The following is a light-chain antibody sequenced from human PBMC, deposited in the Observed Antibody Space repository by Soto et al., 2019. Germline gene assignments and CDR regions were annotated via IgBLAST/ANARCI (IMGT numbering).Light chain of an antibody. CDR3: QQYDNWGT. CDR1: QRVSSSY. CDR2: GAS. Sequence: EIVLTQSPGTLSLSPGERATLSCRASQRVSSSYLAWYQQKPGQAPRLLMYGASSRATGTPDRFSGSGSGTDFTLTISRVEPEDLAVYYCQQYDNWGTFRPGTKVDIK. V-gene: IGKV3-20*01. J-gene: IGKJ3*01.